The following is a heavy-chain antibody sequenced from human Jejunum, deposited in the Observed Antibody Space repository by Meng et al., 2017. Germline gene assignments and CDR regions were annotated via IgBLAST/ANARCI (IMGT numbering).Heavy chain of an antibody. CDR1: GGSISSTNW. Sequence: VQLAGSGPGLLNPSATLSLPCAVSGGSISSTNWWSWVRQPPGKGPEWIGDVFHTGSSNYSPSLRSRVTISVDKSKNQFSLNLSSVTAADTAVYFCARRGGAYSTGHFPHFDDWGQGTLVTVSS. CDR3: ARRGGAYSTGHFPHFDD. V-gene: IGHV4-4*02. D-gene: IGHD6-19*01. J-gene: IGHJ4*02. CDR2: VFHTGSS.